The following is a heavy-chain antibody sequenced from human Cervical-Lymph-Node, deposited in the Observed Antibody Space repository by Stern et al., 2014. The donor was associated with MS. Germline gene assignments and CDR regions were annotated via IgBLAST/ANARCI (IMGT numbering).Heavy chain of an antibody. V-gene: IGHV4-31*03. Sequence: VQLVESGPGLVKPLQTLSLTCTVSGGSVSSGGYFWNWTRQHPGKGLEWIGHVYYSGSIAYNPSLKSRVTISVDTSKNQFSLRLRSVTAADTAVYYCARNPALWYFDLWGRGTLAAVSS. CDR1: GGSVSSGGYF. CDR3: ARNPALWYFDL. CDR2: VYYSGSI. D-gene: IGHD3-3*02. J-gene: IGHJ2*01.